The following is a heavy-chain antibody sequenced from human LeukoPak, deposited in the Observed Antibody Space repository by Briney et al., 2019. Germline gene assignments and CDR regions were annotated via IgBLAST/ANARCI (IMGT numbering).Heavy chain of an antibody. V-gene: IGHV1-2*02. CDR2: VNPNSAGT. D-gene: IGHD1-26*01. J-gene: IGHJ3*02. CDR1: GGTFSSYA. Sequence: ASVKVSCKASGGTFSSYAISWVRQAPGQGLEWMGWVNPNSAGTNYAQKFQGRVTMTRDTSISTAYMELSRLRSDDTAAYYCARDRSGYSGFGGGDAFDIWGQGTMVTVSS. CDR3: ARDRSGYSGFGGGDAFDI.